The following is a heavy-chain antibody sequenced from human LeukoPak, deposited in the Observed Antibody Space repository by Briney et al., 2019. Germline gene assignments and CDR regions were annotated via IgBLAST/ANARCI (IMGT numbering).Heavy chain of an antibody. V-gene: IGHV3-49*04. Sequence: GGSLRLSCTGSGFTFGDHAMSWVRQAPGKGLEWVGFIRSKAYRGTTEYAASVKGRFTISRDDSASIAYLQMNSLKTEDTAVYYCARGPIQLWIHNAMDVWGQGTTITVSS. D-gene: IGHD1-1*01. CDR2: IRSKAYRGTT. CDR3: ARGPIQLWIHNAMDV. J-gene: IGHJ6*02. CDR1: GFTFGDHA.